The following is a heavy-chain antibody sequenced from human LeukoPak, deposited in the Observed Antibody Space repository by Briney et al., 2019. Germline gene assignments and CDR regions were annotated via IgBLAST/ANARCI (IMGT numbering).Heavy chain of an antibody. CDR1: GFSFSDYA. V-gene: IGHV3-30*04. D-gene: IGHD3-9*01. Sequence: GGSLRLSCVGSGFSFSDYAMFWVRQGPGKGVEWVAVISYEGSNKYYGDSVKGRFTISRDNSKNTVYLHMNNLRVDDTAAYFCGDDILTPLDYWGQGTVVTVSS. J-gene: IGHJ4*02. CDR2: ISYEGSNK. CDR3: GDDILTPLDY.